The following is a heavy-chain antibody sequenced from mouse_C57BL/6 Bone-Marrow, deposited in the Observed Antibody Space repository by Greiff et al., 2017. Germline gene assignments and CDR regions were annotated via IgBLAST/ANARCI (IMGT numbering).Heavy chain of an antibody. CDR2: IWRGGST. D-gene: IGHD1-1*01. Sequence: QVHVKQSGPGLVQPSQSLSITCTVSGFSLNSYGVHWVRQSPGKGLEWLGVIWRGGSTDYNAAFMSRLRITKDNSKSQVFFKMNSLQADDTAIYYCAKKGFTTVVPYWYFDVWGTGTTVTVSS. CDR3: AKKGFTTVVPYWYFDV. J-gene: IGHJ1*03. CDR1: GFSLNSYG. V-gene: IGHV2-5*01.